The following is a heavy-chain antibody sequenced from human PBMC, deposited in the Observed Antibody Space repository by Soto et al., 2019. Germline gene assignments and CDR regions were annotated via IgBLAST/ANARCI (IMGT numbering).Heavy chain of an antibody. Sequence: PGGSLRLSCVASGFTFSNYGINWVRQAPGKGLEWVALIVSDGSRKFYADSVKGRFTISRDNSKNTLFLQMSSLTVEDTAVYYCAKGGDYDSWGQGTPVTVS. CDR2: IVSDGSRK. D-gene: IGHD4-17*01. V-gene: IGHV3-30*18. J-gene: IGHJ5*01. CDR3: AKGGDYDS. CDR1: GFTFSNYG.